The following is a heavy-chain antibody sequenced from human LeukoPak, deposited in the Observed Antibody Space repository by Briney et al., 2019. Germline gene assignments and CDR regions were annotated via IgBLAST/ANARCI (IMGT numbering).Heavy chain of an antibody. D-gene: IGHD2-2*01. V-gene: IGHV3-30*04. Sequence: GGSLRLSCVASGFTFSSYAMHWARQAPGKGLDWVAVISYDGTNKFYTDSVKGRFTISRDNSKNTLYLQMNSLGAEDTAVYYCARHRRSYYDIVVVPAPDYWGQGTLVTVSS. J-gene: IGHJ4*02. CDR1: GFTFSSYA. CDR2: ISYDGTNK. CDR3: ARHRRSYYDIVVVPAPDY.